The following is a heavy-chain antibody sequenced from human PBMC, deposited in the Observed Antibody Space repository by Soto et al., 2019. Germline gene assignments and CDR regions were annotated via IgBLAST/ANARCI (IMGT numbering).Heavy chain of an antibody. CDR2: IYYSGST. J-gene: IGHJ5*02. V-gene: IGHV4-59*01. D-gene: IGHD3-10*01. Sequence: LSLTCTVSGGSISSYHWSWIRQPPGKGLEWIGYIYYSGSTNYNPSLESRVTISVDTSKNQFSLKLSSVTAADTAVYYCARDWGRVDYYVSGSYSPRFDPWGQGTLVTVSS. CDR3: ARDWGRVDYYVSGSYSPRFDP. CDR1: GGSISSYH.